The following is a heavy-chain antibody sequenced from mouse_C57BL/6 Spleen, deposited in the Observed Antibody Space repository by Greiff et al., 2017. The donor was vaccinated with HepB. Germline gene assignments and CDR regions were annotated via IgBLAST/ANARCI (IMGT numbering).Heavy chain of an antibody. D-gene: IGHD1-1*01. CDR1: GYTFTNYW. CDR3: ARSPNYYGSSYSYAMDY. CDR2: IYPGGGYT. J-gene: IGHJ4*01. V-gene: IGHV1-63*01. Sequence: QVQLKESGAELVRPGTSVKMSCKASGYTFTNYWIGWAKQRPGHGLEWIGDIYPGGGYTNYNEKFKGKATLTADKSSSTAYMQFSSLTSEDSAIYYCARSPNYYGSSYSYAMDYWGQGTSVTVSS.